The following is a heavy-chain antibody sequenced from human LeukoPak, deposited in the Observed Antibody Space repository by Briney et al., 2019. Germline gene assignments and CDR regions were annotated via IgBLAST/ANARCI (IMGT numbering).Heavy chain of an antibody. V-gene: IGHV4-30-2*01. J-gene: IGHJ4*02. CDR2: IYHSGST. CDR3: ARAYLGAFDY. D-gene: IGHD1-26*01. CDR1: GGSISSGGYS. Sequence: PSQTLSLTCAVSGGSISSGGYSWSWIRQPPGKGLEWIGYIYHSGSTYYNPSLKSRVTISVDRSKNQFSLKLSSVTAADTAVYYCARAYLGAFDYWGQGTLVTVSS.